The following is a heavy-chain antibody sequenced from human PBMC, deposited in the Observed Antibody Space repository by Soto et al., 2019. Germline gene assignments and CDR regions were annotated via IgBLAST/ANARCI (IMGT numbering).Heavy chain of an antibody. V-gene: IGHV1-69*01. Sequence: QVQLVQSGAEVKKPGSSVKVSCKASGGTFSSYASSWVRQAPGQGLEWMGGIIPPFGTANYAQKFQGRVMITADESTSTAYMELSSLRSEDTAVYYCARVLGGWYGGYYYYYGMDVWGQGTTVTVSS. J-gene: IGHJ6*02. CDR2: IIPPFGTA. D-gene: IGHD6-19*01. CDR1: GGTFSSYA. CDR3: ARVLGGWYGGYYYYYGMDV.